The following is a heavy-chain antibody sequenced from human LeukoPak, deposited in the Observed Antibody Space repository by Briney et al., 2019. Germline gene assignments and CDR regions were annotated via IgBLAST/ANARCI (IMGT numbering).Heavy chain of an antibody. Sequence: SETLSLTCSVSGDSINNNFWTWIRQPPGKRLEWIGYIYHSGTTNYNPSLNSRVTMLIDASKNQISLKLSSVTAADTAVYYCVRVIRSWFDTWGQGTLVTASS. CDR1: GDSINNNF. V-gene: IGHV4-59*01. CDR3: VRVIRSWFDT. CDR2: IYHSGTT. J-gene: IGHJ5*02.